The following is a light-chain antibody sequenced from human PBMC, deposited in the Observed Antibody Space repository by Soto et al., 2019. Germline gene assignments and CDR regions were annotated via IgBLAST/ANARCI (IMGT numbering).Light chain of an antibody. CDR2: DAS. Sequence: EEELTQSPGTLTVSPGERATHSYKASQCVGNKLACWQQKPGQAPRLLIYDASIRATGVPARFSGSGSVTEFTLTISGLHSEDFAVYYCQQYSIWLWTFGQGSKVDNK. CDR3: QQYSIWLWT. CDR1: QCVGNK. J-gene: IGKJ1*01. V-gene: IGKV3-15*01.